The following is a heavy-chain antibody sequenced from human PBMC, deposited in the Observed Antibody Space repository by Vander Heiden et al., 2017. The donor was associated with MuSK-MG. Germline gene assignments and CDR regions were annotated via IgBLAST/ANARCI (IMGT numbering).Heavy chain of an antibody. D-gene: IGHD3-10*02. CDR3: ARIVRGFDY. CDR2: INPRREAT. J-gene: IGHJ4*02. V-gene: IGHV1-2*02. CDR1: GYTFTDYY. Sequence: QVQLVQSGAEVKKPGASVKVSCKISGYTFTDYYIHWLRQAPGQGLQWMGWINPRREATKYEETFQGRVTMTSDTSISTAYMELTGLKSDDTAVYYCARIVRGFDYWGQGTLVTVSS.